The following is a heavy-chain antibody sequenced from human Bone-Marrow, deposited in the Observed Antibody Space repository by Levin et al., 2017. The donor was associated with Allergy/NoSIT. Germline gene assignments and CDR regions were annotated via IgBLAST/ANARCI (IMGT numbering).Heavy chain of an antibody. Sequence: SETLSLTCAVYGGSFSDYFWTWIRQPPGKGLEWIGEISHSGRSDYNPSLKSRVSLPVDTSKNQFSLPLNSVTAVDTAVYYCARGHGVVAGLAEGQKYDYWGQGTLVTVAS. D-gene: IGHD6-19*01. CDR3: ARGHGVVAGLAEGQKYDY. CDR2: ISHSGRS. V-gene: IGHV4-34*01. J-gene: IGHJ4*02. CDR1: GGSFSDYF.